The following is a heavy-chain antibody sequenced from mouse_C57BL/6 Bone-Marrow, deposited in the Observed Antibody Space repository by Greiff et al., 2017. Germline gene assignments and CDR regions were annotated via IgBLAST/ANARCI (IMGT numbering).Heavy chain of an antibody. D-gene: IGHD3-2*02. Sequence: VQLQQSGPELVKPGPSVTMSCTASGYTFTDYNMHWVRQSHGKSLEWIGYINPNNGGTSYNQKFKGKATLTVNTSSSTSYMELRSLTSDDSAVYYCARGLRLRFDYWGQGTTLTVSS. CDR1: GYTFTDYN. J-gene: IGHJ2*01. CDR3: ARGLRLRFDY. V-gene: IGHV1-22*01. CDR2: INPNNGGT.